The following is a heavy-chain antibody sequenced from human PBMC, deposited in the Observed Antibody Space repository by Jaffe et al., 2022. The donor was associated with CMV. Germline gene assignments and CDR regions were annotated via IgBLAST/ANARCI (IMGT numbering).Heavy chain of an antibody. J-gene: IGHJ4*02. Sequence: QVQLVESGGGVVQPGRSLRLSCAASGFTFSSYGMHWVRQAPGKGLEWVAVIWYDGSNKYYADSVKGRFTISRDNSKNTLYLQMNSLRAEDTAVYYCARDSPDDYGDYGPIDYWGQGTLVTVSS. CDR3: ARDSPDDYGDYGPIDY. V-gene: IGHV3-33*08. D-gene: IGHD4-17*01. CDR1: GFTFSSYG. CDR2: IWYDGSNK.